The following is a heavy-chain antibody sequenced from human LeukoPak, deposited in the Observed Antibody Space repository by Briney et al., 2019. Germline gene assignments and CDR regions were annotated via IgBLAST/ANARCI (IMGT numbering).Heavy chain of an antibody. CDR1: GFTFDDYA. V-gene: IGHV3-9*01. Sequence: GRSLRLSCAASGFTFDDYAMHWVRQAPGKGLEWVSGISWNSGSIGYADSVKGRFTISRDNAKNSLYLQMNSLRAEDTALYYCAKDMCSSTSCYGYFGYWGQGTLVTVSS. CDR3: AKDMCSSTSCYGYFGY. CDR2: ISWNSGSI. D-gene: IGHD2-2*01. J-gene: IGHJ4*02.